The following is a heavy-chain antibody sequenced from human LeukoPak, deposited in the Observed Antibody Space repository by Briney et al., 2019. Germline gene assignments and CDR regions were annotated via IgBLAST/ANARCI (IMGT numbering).Heavy chain of an antibody. D-gene: IGHD3-10*01. CDR2: ISAYNGNT. V-gene: IGHV1-18*01. Sequence: ASVKVSCKASGYTFTSYGISWARQAPGQGLEWMGWISAYNGNTNYAQKLQGRVTMTTDTSTSTAYMELRSLRSDDTAVYYCARDRRGTIVRGVGNWFDPWGQGTLVTVSS. CDR3: ARDRRGTIVRGVGNWFDP. J-gene: IGHJ5*02. CDR1: GYTFTSYG.